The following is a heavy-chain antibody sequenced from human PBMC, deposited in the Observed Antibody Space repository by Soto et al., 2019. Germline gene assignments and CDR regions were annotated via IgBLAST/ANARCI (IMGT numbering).Heavy chain of an antibody. J-gene: IGHJ6*03. V-gene: IGHV3-49*03. D-gene: IGHD6-25*01. CDR2: IRSKAYGGTT. Sequence: GSLRLSCTASGFTFGDYAMSWFRQAPGKGLEWVGFIRSKAYGGTTEYAASVKGRFTISRDDSKSIAYLQMNSLKTEDTAVYYCTSAADPRLRYYYYYMDVWGKGTTVTVSS. CDR3: TSAADPRLRYYYYYMDV. CDR1: GFTFGDYA.